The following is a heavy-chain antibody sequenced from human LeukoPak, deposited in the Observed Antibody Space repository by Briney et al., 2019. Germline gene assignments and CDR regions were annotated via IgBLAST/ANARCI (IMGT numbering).Heavy chain of an antibody. J-gene: IGHJ3*02. CDR2: ISSSSSYI. D-gene: IGHD1-26*01. CDR1: GFTFSGYS. V-gene: IGHV3-21*01. Sequence: GGSLRLSCAASGFTFSGYSMNWVRQAPGKGLEWVSSISSSSSYIYYADSVKGRFTISRDNAKNSLYLQMNSLRAEDTAVYYCARDYLALLGGAPYDAFDIWGQGTMVTVSS. CDR3: ARDYLALLGGAPYDAFDI.